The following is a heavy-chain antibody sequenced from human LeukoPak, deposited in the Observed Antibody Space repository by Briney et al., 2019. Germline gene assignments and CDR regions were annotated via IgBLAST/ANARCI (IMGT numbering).Heavy chain of an antibody. Sequence: SETLSLTCIVSGGSISSYYWSWIRQPPGKGLEWIGYIYYSGSTTYNPSLKSRVTISLQASKKQFSLKLSSVTAEDTAVYYCARSIVVAGIVSDYYYYAMDVWGQGTTVTVSS. V-gene: IGHV4-59*08. D-gene: IGHD6-19*01. CDR1: GGSISSYY. J-gene: IGHJ6*02. CDR3: ARSIVVAGIVSDYYYYAMDV. CDR2: IYYSGST.